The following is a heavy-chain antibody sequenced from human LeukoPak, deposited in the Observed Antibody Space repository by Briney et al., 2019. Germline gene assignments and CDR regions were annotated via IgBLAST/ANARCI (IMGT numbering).Heavy chain of an antibody. J-gene: IGHJ4*02. V-gene: IGHV3-48*01. CDR3: ARVLHHDYGGNLAY. CDR1: GFTFSSYS. CDR2: ISSSSSTI. Sequence: PGGSLRLSCAASGFTFSSYSMNWVRQAPGRGLEWVSYISSSSSTIYYADSVKGRFTISRDNAKNSLYLQMNSLRAEDTAVYYCARVLHHDYGGNLAYWGQGTLVTVSS. D-gene: IGHD4-23*01.